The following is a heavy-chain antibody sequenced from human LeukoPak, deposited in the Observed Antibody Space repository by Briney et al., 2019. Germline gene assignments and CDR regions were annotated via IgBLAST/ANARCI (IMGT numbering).Heavy chain of an antibody. J-gene: IGHJ4*02. Sequence: GGSLRLSCAASGFTFSAYAMTWVRQAPGKGLEWVSGISGHGGSTFYANSVKGRFTISRDNSKNTLYLQMNSLRAEDTAVYYCAKTAWELGGGEDYWGQGTLVTVSS. CDR3: AKTAWELGGGEDY. V-gene: IGHV3-23*01. D-gene: IGHD1-26*01. CDR2: ISGHGGST. CDR1: GFTFSAYA.